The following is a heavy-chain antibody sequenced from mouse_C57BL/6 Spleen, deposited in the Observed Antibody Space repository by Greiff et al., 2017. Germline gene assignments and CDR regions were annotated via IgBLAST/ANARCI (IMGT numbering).Heavy chain of an antibody. CDR2: IDPSVSYT. V-gene: IGHV1-69*01. D-gene: IGHD2-5*01. CDR3: ARSGSNYGYFDV. Sequence: QVQLQQPGAELVMPGASVKLSCKASGYTFTSYWMHWVKQRPGQGLEWIGEIDPSVSYTNYNQKFKGKSTLTVDKSSSTAYMQLSSLTSEDSAVYYCARSGSNYGYFDVWGTGTTVTVSS. J-gene: IGHJ1*03. CDR1: GYTFTSYW.